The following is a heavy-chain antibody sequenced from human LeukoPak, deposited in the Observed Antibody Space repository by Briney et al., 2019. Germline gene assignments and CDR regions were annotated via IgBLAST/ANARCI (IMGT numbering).Heavy chain of an antibody. V-gene: IGHV3-21*01. CDR1: GFTFSSYS. J-gene: IGHJ5*02. D-gene: IGHD5-18*01. CDR3: ARGVGYSYGYNWFNP. Sequence: GGSLRLSCAASGFTFSSYSMNWVHQAPGKGLEWVSSISSSSSYIYYADSVRGRFTISRDNAKNSLYLQMNSLRAEDTAVYYCARGVGYSYGYNWFNPWGQGTLVTVSS. CDR2: ISSSSSYI.